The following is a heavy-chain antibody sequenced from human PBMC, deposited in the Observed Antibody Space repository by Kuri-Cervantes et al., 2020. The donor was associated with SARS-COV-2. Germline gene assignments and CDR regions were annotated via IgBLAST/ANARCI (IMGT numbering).Heavy chain of an antibody. CDR3: ARALPWDLRGNDAFDI. Sequence: SETLSLTCAVYGGPFSGYYWSWIRQPPGKGLEWIGEINDSGSTNYNPSLKSRVTISVDTSKNQFSLKLSSVTAADTAVYYCARALPWDLRGNDAFDIWGQGTMVTVSS. CDR1: GGPFSGYY. CDR2: INDSGST. D-gene: IGHD1-26*01. J-gene: IGHJ3*02. V-gene: IGHV4-34*01.